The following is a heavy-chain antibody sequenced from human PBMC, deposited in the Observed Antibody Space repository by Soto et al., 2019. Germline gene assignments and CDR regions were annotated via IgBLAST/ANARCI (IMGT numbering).Heavy chain of an antibody. CDR1: GFSLTTSGMS. J-gene: IGHJ4*02. CDR2: IDWDDDK. D-gene: IGHD3-3*01. V-gene: IGHV2-70*11. CDR3: AGTVPFGVFLSFDY. Sequence: SGPTLVNPTQTLTLTCTFSGFSLTTSGMSVSWIRQPPGKALEWLARIDWDDDKSYSTSLKIRLTISKDTSQNQVVLTMTNLDRVDTATFFCAGTVPFGVFLSFDYWGQEPPFTVSS.